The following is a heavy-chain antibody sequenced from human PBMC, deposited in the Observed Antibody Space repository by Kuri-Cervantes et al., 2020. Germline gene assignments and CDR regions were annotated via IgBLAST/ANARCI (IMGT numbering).Heavy chain of an antibody. V-gene: IGHV3-11*04. J-gene: IGHJ4*02. D-gene: IGHD3-3*01. Sequence: GGSLRPSCAASGFTFSDYYMSWIRQAPGKGLEWVSYISSSGGYIYYADSVKGLFTITRDNAKNSLFLQMNSLRDEDTAVYYCARDLDWAFDYWGQGTLVTVSS. CDR2: ISSSGGYI. CDR3: ARDLDWAFDY. CDR1: GFTFSDYY.